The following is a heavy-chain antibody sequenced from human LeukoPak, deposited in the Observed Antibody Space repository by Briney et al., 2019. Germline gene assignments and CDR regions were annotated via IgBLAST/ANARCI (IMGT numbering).Heavy chain of an antibody. CDR2: IYSGGST. V-gene: IGHV3-53*01. D-gene: IGHD4-11*01. CDR3: ARRAPTVTYYYYYYMDV. CDR1: GFTVCSNY. Sequence: GGPVRLSCGVSGFTVCSNYMTWVRQAPGEGLQWVSLIYSGGSTYYADSVKGRFTISRDTSKNTLYLQVNSLRDEETAVYYCARRAPTVTYYYYYYMDVWGKGTTVTVS. J-gene: IGHJ6*03.